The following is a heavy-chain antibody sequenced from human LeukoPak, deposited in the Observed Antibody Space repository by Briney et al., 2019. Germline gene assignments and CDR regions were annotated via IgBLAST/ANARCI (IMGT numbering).Heavy chain of an antibody. CDR2: IYPRDSDT. V-gene: IGHV5-51*01. CDR1: GFSFTSYW. J-gene: IGHJ3*01. CDR3: ARPNITSYYDSRGYDAFDV. D-gene: IGHD3-22*01. Sequence: GESLKISCKVSGFSFTSYWIDWFRQMPGKGLEWMGIIYPRDSDTRYSPSFQGQVTISADKSINTAYLQWSSLEASDTAMYYCARPNITSYYDSRGYDAFDVWGQGTMVTVSS.